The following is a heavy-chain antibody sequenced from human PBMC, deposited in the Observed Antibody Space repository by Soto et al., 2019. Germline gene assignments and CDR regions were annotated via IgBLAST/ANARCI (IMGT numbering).Heavy chain of an antibody. CDR2: IWYDGSNK. D-gene: IGHD2-8*01. J-gene: IGHJ6*02. CDR3: ARNGDLGYCTNGVCYGIYYYYGMDV. V-gene: IGHV3-33*01. Sequence: GGSLRLSCAASGFTFSSYGMHWVRQAPGKGLEWVAVIWYDGSNKYYADSVKGRFTISRDNSKNTLYLQMNSLRAEDTAVYYCARNGDLGYCTNGVCYGIYYYYGMDVWGQGTTVTVSS. CDR1: GFTFSSYG.